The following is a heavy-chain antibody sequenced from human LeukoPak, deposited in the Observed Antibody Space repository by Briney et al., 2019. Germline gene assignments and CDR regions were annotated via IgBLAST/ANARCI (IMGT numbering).Heavy chain of an antibody. CDR2: IYPGDSDT. J-gene: IGHJ4*02. D-gene: IGHD3-22*01. CDR3: ARQDRYYYDSRYFDY. V-gene: IGHV5-51*01. CDR1: GYSLTSYW. Sequence: GESLKISCKGSGYSLTSYWIGWVRQMPGKGLEWMGIIYPGDSDTRYSPSFQGQVTISADKSISTAYLQWSSLKASDTAMYYCARQDRYYYDSRYFDYWGQGTLVTVSS.